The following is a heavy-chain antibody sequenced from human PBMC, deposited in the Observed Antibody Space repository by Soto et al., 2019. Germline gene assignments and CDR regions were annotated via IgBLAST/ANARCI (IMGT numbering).Heavy chain of an antibody. CDR1: GGSISSSSYY. D-gene: IGHD3-3*01. J-gene: IGHJ4*02. CDR2: IYYSGST. CDR3: ATRRNYDFWSGYFGGDYYVSGSYGPDY. V-gene: IGHV4-39*01. Sequence: PSETLSLTCTVSGGSISSSSYYWGWIRQPPGKGLEWIGSIYYSGSTYYNPSLKSRVTISVDTSKNQFSLKLSSVTAADTAVYYCATRRNYDFWSGYFGGDYYVSGSYGPDYWGQGTLVTVSS.